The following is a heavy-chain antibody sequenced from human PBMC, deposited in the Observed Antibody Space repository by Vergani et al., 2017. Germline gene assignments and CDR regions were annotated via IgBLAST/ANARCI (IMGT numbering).Heavy chain of an antibody. D-gene: IGHD4-17*01. J-gene: IGHJ3*02. CDR2: ISYDGSNK. CDR3: AKDRYGDYEGEAFDI. CDR1: GFTFSTYA. Sequence: QVQLVESGGGVVQPGRSLRLSCAASGFTFSTYAMHWVRQAPGKGLEWVAVISYDGSNKYYADSVKGRFTISRDNSKNTLYLQMNSLRAEDTAVYYCAKDRYGDYEGEAFDIWGQGTMVTVSS. V-gene: IGHV3-30-3*01.